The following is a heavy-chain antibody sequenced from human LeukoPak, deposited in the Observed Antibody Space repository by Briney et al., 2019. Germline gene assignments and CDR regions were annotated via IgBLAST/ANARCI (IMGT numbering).Heavy chain of an antibody. V-gene: IGHV3-30*03. CDR3: ASRRGYYDFWTGIDY. D-gene: IGHD3-3*01. J-gene: IGHJ4*02. CDR2: ISYDGSNK. Sequence: GGSLRLSCAASGFTFSSYGMHWVRQAPGKGLEWVAVISYDGSNKYYADSVKGRFTISRDNSKNTLYLQMNSLRAEDTAVYYCASRRGYYDFWTGIDYWGQGTLVTVSS. CDR1: GFTFSSYG.